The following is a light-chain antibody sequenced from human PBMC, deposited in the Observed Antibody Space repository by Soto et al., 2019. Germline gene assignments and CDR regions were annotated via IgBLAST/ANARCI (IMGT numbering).Light chain of an antibody. CDR2: EVS. V-gene: IGLV2-8*01. Sequence: QSVLTQPPSPSGSPGQSVTMSCTGTSSDVGGYNYVSWYQQHPGKAPKLMIYEVSKRPSGVPDRFSGSKSGNTASLTVSGLQAEDEADYYCSSYAGSNNFDVFGTGTKVTVL. CDR1: SSDVGGYNY. CDR3: SSYAGSNNFDV. J-gene: IGLJ1*01.